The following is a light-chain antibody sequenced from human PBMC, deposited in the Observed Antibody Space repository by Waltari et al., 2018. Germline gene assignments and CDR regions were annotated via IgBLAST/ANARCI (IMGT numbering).Light chain of an antibody. Sequence: LGERATINCKSSQSVLYSSNNKNYLAWYQQKPGQPPKLLIYWASTRESGVPDRFSGSGSGTDFTLTISSLQAEDVAVYYCQQYYSTPLTFGPGTKVDIK. CDR2: WAS. V-gene: IGKV4-1*01. CDR3: QQYYSTPLT. J-gene: IGKJ3*01. CDR1: QSVLYSSNNKNY.